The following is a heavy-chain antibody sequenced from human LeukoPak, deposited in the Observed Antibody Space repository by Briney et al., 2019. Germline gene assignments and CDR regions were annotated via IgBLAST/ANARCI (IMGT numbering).Heavy chain of an antibody. CDR1: GESFSGYY. CDR3: ARGRLARGHYFDY. CDR2: INHSGST. V-gene: IGHV4-34*01. Sequence: SSETLSLTCAVYGESFSGYYWTWIRQPPGKGLEWIGEINHSGSTNYNPSLKSRVTISLDTSKNQFSLKLSSVTAADTAVYYCARGRLARGHYFDYWGQGTLVTVSS. J-gene: IGHJ4*02. D-gene: IGHD3-10*01.